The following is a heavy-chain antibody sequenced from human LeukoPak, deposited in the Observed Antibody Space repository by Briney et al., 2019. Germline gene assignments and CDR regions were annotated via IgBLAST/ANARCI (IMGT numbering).Heavy chain of an antibody. Sequence: GRSLRLSCAASGFTFDDYAMHWVRQAPGKGLEWVSGISWGGRNIGYADSVKGRFTISRDNAKNSLYLQMNSLRAEDTALYYCVQSPAGWLDGRFDYWGQGTLVTVSS. D-gene: IGHD6-19*01. V-gene: IGHV3-9*01. CDR3: VQSPAGWLDGRFDY. J-gene: IGHJ4*02. CDR1: GFTFDDYA. CDR2: ISWGGRNI.